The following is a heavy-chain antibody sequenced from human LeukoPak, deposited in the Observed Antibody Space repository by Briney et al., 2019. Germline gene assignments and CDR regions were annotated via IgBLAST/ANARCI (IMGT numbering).Heavy chain of an antibody. CDR1: GYSFTSYW. V-gene: IGHV5-51*01. CDR3: ARGERAMATRKAGFDY. D-gene: IGHD5-24*01. CDR2: IYPRDSDT. Sequence: NHGESLKISCRGSGYSFTSYWIGWVRQMPGKGLEWMGIIYPRDSDTIYSPSFQGQVIISADKSIRTAYLQRSSLTASDTAIYYCARGERAMATRKAGFDYWGQGTLVTVSS. J-gene: IGHJ4*02.